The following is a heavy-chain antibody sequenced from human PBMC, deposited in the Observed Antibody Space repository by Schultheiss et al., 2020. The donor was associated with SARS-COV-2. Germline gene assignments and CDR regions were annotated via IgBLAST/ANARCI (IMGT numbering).Heavy chain of an antibody. D-gene: IGHD2-2*01. CDR2: ISFDGNNK. CDR1: RFTFNIYP. CDR3: ARDGSVPDYYYYFMDV. Sequence: GESLKISCAASRFTFNIYPMHWVRQAPGKGLEWLAVISFDGNNKFYADSAKGRFSISRDNSRDTLYLQMNNVRAEDTAVYYCARDGSVPDYYYYFMDVWGTGTTVTVSS. J-gene: IGHJ6*03. V-gene: IGHV3-30*04.